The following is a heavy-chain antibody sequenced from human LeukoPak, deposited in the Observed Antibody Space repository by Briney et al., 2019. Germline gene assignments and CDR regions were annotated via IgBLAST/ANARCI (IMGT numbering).Heavy chain of an antibody. J-gene: IGHJ3*02. CDR2: ISYDGSNK. CDR1: GFTFSIYA. CDR3: ARDCERLVVDYAFDI. D-gene: IGHD2-15*01. Sequence: GGSLRLSCAASGFTFSIYAMHWVRQAPGKGLEWVAVISYDGSNKYQADSMKGRYAISRDNSKNTLYLQMNSLRAEDTAVYYCARDCERLVVDYAFDIWGQGTMVTVSS. V-gene: IGHV3-30*09.